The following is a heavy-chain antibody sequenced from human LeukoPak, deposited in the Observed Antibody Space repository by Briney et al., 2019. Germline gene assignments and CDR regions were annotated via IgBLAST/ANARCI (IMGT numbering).Heavy chain of an antibody. V-gene: IGHV4-59*08. CDR2: TYYSGST. J-gene: IGHJ4*02. Sequence: PSETLSLTCTVSGGSISSYYWSWIRQPPGKGLEWIGDTYYSGSTNYNPSLQSRVTISVDTSKNQFSLKLSSVTAADTAVYYCARNKGVGDYWGQGTLVTVSS. D-gene: IGHD1-26*01. CDR1: GGSISSYY. CDR3: ARNKGVGDY.